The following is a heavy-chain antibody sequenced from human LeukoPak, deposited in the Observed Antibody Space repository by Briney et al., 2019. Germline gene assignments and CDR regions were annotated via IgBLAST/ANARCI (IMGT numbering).Heavy chain of an antibody. CDR1: GGSISSYY. D-gene: IGHD4-17*01. CDR3: ARDSVSGEVDAFDI. J-gene: IGHJ3*02. V-gene: IGHV4-59*01. CDR2: IYYSGNT. Sequence: PSENLSLTCTVSGGSISSYYWSWIRQPPGKGLEWIGYIYYSGNTNYNPSLKSRVTISVDTSKNQFSLKLSSVTAADTAVYYCARDSVSGEVDAFDIWGQGTMVTVSS.